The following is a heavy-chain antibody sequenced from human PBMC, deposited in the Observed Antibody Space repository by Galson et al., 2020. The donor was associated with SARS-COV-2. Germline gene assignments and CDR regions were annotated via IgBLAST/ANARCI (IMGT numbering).Heavy chain of an antibody. Sequence: GGSLRLSCAASGFAFSSYTMNWVRQAPGKGLEWVASLDTSSTYIYYADSLKGRFTISRDNAENSLYLQMNSLRAKDTAVYYCARSPPASTSGTSIYFDYWGQGTQVTVSS. D-gene: IGHD3-10*01. J-gene: IGHJ4*02. CDR1: GFAFSSYT. V-gene: IGHV3-21*01. CDR3: ARSPPASTSGTSIYFDY. CDR2: LDTSSTYI.